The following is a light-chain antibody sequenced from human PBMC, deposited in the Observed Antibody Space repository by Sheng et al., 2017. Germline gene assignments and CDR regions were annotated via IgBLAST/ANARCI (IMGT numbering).Light chain of an antibody. CDR3: QQRSNWPPH. J-gene: IGKJ5*01. CDR1: QSVSSY. Sequence: EIVLTQSPATLSLSPGERATLSCRASQSVSSYLAWYQQKPGQAPRLLIYDASNRATGIPARFSGSGSGTDLTLTISSLEPEDFAVYYCQQRSNWPPHFGQGTRLEIK. CDR2: DAS. V-gene: IGKV3-11*01.